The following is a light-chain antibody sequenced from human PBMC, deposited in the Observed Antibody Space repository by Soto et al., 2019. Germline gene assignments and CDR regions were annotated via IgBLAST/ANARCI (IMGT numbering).Light chain of an antibody. J-gene: IGLJ3*02. Sequence: QSVLTQPPSVSAAPGQKVTISCFGSSSNIGNNYVSWYQQLPGTAPKLLIYDNNKRPSGIPDLFSGSKSGTSATLGITGLQTGDEADYYCGTWDSSLSANWVFGGGTKLTVL. CDR1: SSNIGNNY. CDR3: GTWDSSLSANWV. V-gene: IGLV1-51*01. CDR2: DNN.